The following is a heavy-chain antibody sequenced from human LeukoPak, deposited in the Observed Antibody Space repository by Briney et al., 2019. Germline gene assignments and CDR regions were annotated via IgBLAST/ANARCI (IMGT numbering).Heavy chain of an antibody. CDR3: ARPLLYYYGSETYFWFDL. J-gene: IGHJ5*02. Sequence: GRSLRLSCTASGFTLGDYAMSWVRQAPGKGLEWVGFIRSKAYGGTTEYAASVKGRFTISRDNAENSLYLQMNSLRAEDTAFYYCARPLLYYYGSETYFWFDLWGQGTLVTVSS. CDR2: IRSKAYGGTT. D-gene: IGHD3-10*01. CDR1: GFTLGDYA. V-gene: IGHV3-49*04.